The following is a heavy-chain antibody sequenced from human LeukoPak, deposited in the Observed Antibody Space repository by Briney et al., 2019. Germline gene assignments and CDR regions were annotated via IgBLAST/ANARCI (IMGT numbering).Heavy chain of an antibody. Sequence: ASVKVSCKPSGYTFTAYYLHWLRQAAGQGLEWLGWINPNTGDTNYAQKFQGRVTLTRDTSISTVYMELSRVRSDDTAVYYCARGPSSGSYDYWGQGTLVTVSS. V-gene: IGHV1-2*02. D-gene: IGHD1-26*01. J-gene: IGHJ4*02. CDR2: INPNTGDT. CDR3: ARGPSSGSYDY. CDR1: GYTFTAYY.